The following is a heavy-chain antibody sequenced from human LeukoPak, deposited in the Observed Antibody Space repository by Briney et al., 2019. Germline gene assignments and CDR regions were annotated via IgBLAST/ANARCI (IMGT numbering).Heavy chain of an antibody. J-gene: IGHJ6*03. CDR1: GGSISSGSYY. D-gene: IGHD6-13*01. CDR3: ARDSVRSSSWYRYYYYYYMDV. Sequence: TSETLSLTCTVSGGSISSGSYYWSWIRQPAGKGLEWIGRIYTSGSTNYNPSLKSRVTMSVDTSKNQFSLKLSSVTAADTAVYYCARDSVRSSSWYRYYYYYYMDVWGKGTTVTISS. CDR2: IYTSGST. V-gene: IGHV4-61*02.